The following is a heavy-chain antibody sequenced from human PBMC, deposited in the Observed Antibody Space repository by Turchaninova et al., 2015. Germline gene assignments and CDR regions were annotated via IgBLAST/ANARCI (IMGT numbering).Heavy chain of an antibody. Sequence: VPPVHTGAEVKETAETLNVAWKGSEASCNNYWSGRGPQMSGKGLEWRGIMSPVDSETEYTPPFQGQVTISADKSIITAYLQWSSLKASDTAMYYCARALAVAGVWYFDYWGQGTLVTVSS. CDR2: MSPVDSET. CDR1: EASCNNYW. D-gene: IGHD6-19*01. J-gene: IGHJ4*02. CDR3: ARALAVAGVWYFDY. V-gene: IGHV5-51*01.